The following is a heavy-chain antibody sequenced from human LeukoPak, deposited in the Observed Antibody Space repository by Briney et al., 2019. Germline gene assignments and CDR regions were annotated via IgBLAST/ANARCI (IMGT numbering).Heavy chain of an antibody. CDR3: ASLGNSGY. J-gene: IGHJ4*02. D-gene: IGHD4-23*01. CDR2: INIDGSST. CDR1: GFTFSSYW. V-gene: IGHV3-74*01. Sequence: GGSLRLSCAASGFTFSSYWMTWVRQAPGQGLVWVSRINIDGSSTNYADSVKGRFTISRDNAKNTLYLQMNSLRAEDTAVYYCASLGNSGYWGQGTLVTVSS.